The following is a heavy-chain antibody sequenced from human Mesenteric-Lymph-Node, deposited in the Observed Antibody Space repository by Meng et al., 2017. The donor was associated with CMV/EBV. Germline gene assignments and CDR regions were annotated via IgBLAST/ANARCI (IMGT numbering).Heavy chain of an antibody. CDR1: GFTFSNYA. CDR2: ISGSGNT. J-gene: IGHJ3*02. Sequence: GGSLRLSCAASGFTFSNYAMSWVRQAPGKGLEWVSVISGSGNTYYADSVKGRFTISRDNAKNTLYLQMNSLRAEDTAVYYCAREGWELLSEAFDIWGQGTMVTVSS. CDR3: AREGWELLSEAFDI. D-gene: IGHD1-26*01. V-gene: IGHV3-23*01.